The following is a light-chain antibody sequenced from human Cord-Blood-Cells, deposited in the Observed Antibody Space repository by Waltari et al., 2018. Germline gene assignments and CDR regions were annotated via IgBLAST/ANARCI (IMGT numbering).Light chain of an antibody. Sequence: AIPLTHSPSSLSAPLADRVTLTCRASQGISSALAWYQQKPGKAPKLLIYDASSLESGVPSRFSGSGSGTDFTLTISSLQPEDFATYYCQQYNSYPLTFGGGTKVEIK. CDR3: QQYNSYPLT. V-gene: IGKV1-13*02. CDR2: DAS. CDR1: QGISSA. J-gene: IGKJ4*01.